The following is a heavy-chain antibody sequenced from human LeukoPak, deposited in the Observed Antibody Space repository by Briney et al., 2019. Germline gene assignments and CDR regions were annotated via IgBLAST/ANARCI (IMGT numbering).Heavy chain of an antibody. J-gene: IGHJ6*02. CDR1: GFTFSDYY. CDR3: ARRPKIYYYYGLDV. CDR2: ISGSGSTI. Sequence: PGGSLRLSCAASGFTFSDYYMSWIRQAPGKGLEWVSYISGSGSTIYYADSVKGRFTISRDNAKNSLYLQMNSLRAEDTAVHYCARRPKIYYYYGLDVWGQGTTVTVSS. V-gene: IGHV3-11*01.